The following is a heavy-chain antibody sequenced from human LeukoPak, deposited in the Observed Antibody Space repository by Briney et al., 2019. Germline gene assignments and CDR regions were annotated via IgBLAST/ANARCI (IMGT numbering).Heavy chain of an antibody. CDR2: IYTSGST. V-gene: IGHV4-4*07. Sequence: TSETLSLTCTVSGGSISSYYWSWIRQPAGKGLEWIGRIYTSGSTNYNPSLKSRVTMSVDTSKNQFSLKLSSVTAADTAVYYCARHCPRYSSSWYNYYYGMDVWGQGTTVTVSS. J-gene: IGHJ6*02. CDR1: GGSISSYY. CDR3: ARHCPRYSSSWYNYYYGMDV. D-gene: IGHD6-13*01.